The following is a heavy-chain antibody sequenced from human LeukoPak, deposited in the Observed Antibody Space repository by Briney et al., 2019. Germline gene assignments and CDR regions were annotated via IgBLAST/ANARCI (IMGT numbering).Heavy chain of an antibody. CDR1: GGSISSGGYS. CDR3: AREKYDSSLDY. D-gene: IGHD3-22*01. Sequence: SQTLSLTCTVSGGSISSGGYSWSWIRQHPGKGLEWIGYIYYSGSTYYNPSLKSRVTISVDTSKNQFSLKLSSVTAADTAVYYCAREKYDSSLDYWGQGTLVTVSS. V-gene: IGHV4-31*03. CDR2: IYYSGST. J-gene: IGHJ4*02.